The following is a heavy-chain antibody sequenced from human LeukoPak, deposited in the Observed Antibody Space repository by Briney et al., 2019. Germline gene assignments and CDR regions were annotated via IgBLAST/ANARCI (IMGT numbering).Heavy chain of an antibody. V-gene: IGHV3-74*01. D-gene: IGHD3-22*01. J-gene: IGHJ4*02. CDR2: IKSDGSTT. CDR1: GFTFSTYW. Sequence: GGSLRLSCASSGFTFSTYWMQWVRQAPGKGLVWVSHIKSDGSTTRYADSVKGRFTISRDNAKNTLYLQMDSLRAEDTAVYYCTRVFYHDSSDYWGQGSLVTVSS. CDR3: TRVFYHDSSDY.